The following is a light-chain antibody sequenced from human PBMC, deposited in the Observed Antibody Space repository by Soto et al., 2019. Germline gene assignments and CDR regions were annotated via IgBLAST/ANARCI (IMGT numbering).Light chain of an antibody. CDR2: DAS. Sequence: EIEMTQSPATLSVSPGEEATLSCRASQSVSSNLAWYQQKPGQAPRLLIYDASTRATGIPARFSGSGSGTEFTLTIRRLLSEDFAVYYCQHYYNWRPRFGQGTKV. CDR3: QHYYNWRPR. V-gene: IGKV3-15*01. CDR1: QSVSSN. J-gene: IGKJ1*01.